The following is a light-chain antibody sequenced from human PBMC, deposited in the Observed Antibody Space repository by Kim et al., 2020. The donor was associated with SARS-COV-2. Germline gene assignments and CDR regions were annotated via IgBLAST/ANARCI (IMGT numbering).Light chain of an antibody. CDR1: QSIRSD. Sequence: CPGETVPPSCTARQSIRSDSAWSQPNTGQAPLPLTNGASTRATGIPDRSSGSGYGTEFTLPISTLQSEDFAVYYCPQYNILPPRTFGQGTKVDI. CDR2: GAS. CDR3: PQYNILPPRT. V-gene: IGKV3-15*01. J-gene: IGKJ1*01.